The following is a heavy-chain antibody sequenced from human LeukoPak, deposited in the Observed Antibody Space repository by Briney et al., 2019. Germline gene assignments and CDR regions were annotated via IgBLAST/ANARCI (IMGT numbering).Heavy chain of an antibody. V-gene: IGHV3-21*01. J-gene: IGHJ4*02. Sequence: GGSLRLSCAASGFTFSSYSMNWVRQAPGKGLEWVSSISSSSSYIYYADSVKGRFTISRDNAKNSLYLQMNSLRAEDTAVYYCARDTQPLYSGSYSGLGYWGQGTLVTVSS. CDR1: GFTFSSYS. D-gene: IGHD1-26*01. CDR3: ARDTQPLYSGSYSGLGY. CDR2: ISSSSSYI.